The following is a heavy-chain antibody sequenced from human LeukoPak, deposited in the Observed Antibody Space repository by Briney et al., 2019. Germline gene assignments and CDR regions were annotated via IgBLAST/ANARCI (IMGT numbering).Heavy chain of an antibody. J-gene: IGHJ5*02. CDR1: GFTFDDYG. CDR2: INWNGGST. CDR3: ARLRFLEWLSHPDWFDP. Sequence: PGGSLRLSCAASGFTFDDYGMSWVRQAPGKGLEWVSGINWNGGSTGYADSVKGRFTISRDNAKNSLYLQMNSLRAEDTALYYCARLRFLEWLSHPDWFDPWGQGTLVTVSS. D-gene: IGHD3-3*01. V-gene: IGHV3-20*04.